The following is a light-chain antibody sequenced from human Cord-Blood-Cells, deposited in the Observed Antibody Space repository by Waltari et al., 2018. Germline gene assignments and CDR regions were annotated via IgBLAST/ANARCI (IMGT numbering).Light chain of an antibody. CDR1: QSISSY. Sequence: DIKMTQSRSPLPASVRHRVTIPCRASQSISSYLTWYQQKPGKAPKLLIYAASSLHSGVPSRFSGSGSGTDFTLTISSLQSEDFATYYCQQCYSTPYTFGQGTKLEIK. J-gene: IGKJ2*01. CDR2: AAS. CDR3: QQCYSTPYT. V-gene: IGKV1-39*01.